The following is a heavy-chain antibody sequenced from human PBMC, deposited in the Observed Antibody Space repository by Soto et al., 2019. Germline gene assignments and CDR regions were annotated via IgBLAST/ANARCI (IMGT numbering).Heavy chain of an antibody. CDR1: GRSINSGGDS. CDR3: ARPAAGGWVDP. V-gene: IGHV4-30-2*01. CDR2: LNHSGGT. D-gene: IGHD3-10*01. Sequence: QLQLQESGSGLLKPSQTLSLTCAVSGRSINSGGDSWSWIRQPPGKGLEWIGYLNHSGGTYYNPSLKSRVIISIDRSKTQFSLKLTSVTAADTAVYCCARPAAGGWVDPWGQGTLVTVSS. J-gene: IGHJ5*02.